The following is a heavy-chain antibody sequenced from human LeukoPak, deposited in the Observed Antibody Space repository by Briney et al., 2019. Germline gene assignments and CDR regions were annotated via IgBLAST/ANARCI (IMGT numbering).Heavy chain of an antibody. D-gene: IGHD1-1*01. CDR3: ARQNNADDWNPIYFDY. CDR2: IYTSGST. CDR1: GGSISSYY. Sequence: SETLSLTCTVSGGSISSYYWSWIRQPAGKGLEWIGRIYTSGSTNYNPSLKSRVTMSVDTSKNQFSLKLSSVTAADTAVYYCARQNNADDWNPIYFDYWGQGTLVTVSS. J-gene: IGHJ4*02. V-gene: IGHV4-4*07.